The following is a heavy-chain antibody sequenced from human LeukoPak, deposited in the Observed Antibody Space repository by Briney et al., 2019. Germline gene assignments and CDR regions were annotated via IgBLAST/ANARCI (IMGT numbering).Heavy chain of an antibody. J-gene: IGHJ5*02. CDR2: ISAYNGNT. CDR1: GYTFTSYG. CDR3: ARAYDFWSGYYINWFDP. Sequence: ASVKVSCKASGYTFTSYGISWVRQAPGQGLEWMGWISAYNGNTNYAQKLQGRVAMTTDTSTSTAYMELRSLRSDDTAVYYCARAYDFWSGYYINWFDPWGQGTLVTVSS. D-gene: IGHD3-3*01. V-gene: IGHV1-18*01.